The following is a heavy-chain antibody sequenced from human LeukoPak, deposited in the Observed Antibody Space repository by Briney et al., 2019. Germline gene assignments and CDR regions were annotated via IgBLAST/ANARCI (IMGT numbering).Heavy chain of an antibody. Sequence: SETLSLTCTVSGVSVIDHNWSWIRQPPGKGLEWIGNIYASGSRYLNPSLKSRVAISVDTSKNQFSLNLTSVTAADTAMFYCARLKPHYLGTFDSWGQGALVTVSS. CDR2: IYASGSR. V-gene: IGHV4-4*09. J-gene: IGHJ4*02. D-gene: IGHD7-27*01. CDR3: ARLKPHYLGTFDS. CDR1: GVSVIDHN.